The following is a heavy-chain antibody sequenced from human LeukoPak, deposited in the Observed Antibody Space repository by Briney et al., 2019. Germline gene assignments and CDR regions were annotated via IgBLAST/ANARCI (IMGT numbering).Heavy chain of an antibody. D-gene: IGHD2-15*01. CDR3: ASLVDGDYFDY. Sequence: SVKVSCKASGGTFSSYAISWVRQAPGQGLEWMGGIIPIFGTANYAQKFQGRVTITTDESTSTSYMELSSLRSEDTAVYYCASLVDGDYFDYWGQGTLVTVSS. CDR2: IIPIFGTA. J-gene: IGHJ4*02. CDR1: GGTFSSYA. V-gene: IGHV1-69*05.